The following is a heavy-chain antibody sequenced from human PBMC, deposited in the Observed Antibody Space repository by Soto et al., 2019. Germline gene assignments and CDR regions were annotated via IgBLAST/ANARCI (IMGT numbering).Heavy chain of an antibody. CDR1: GGSMGNYC. CDR3: AAGEASSRNLAPYYLDF. Sequence: PSETLSLTCTVSGGSMGNYCWTWIRQAPGKGLEWIGYIHYSGTTSFFPSYNPSLRSRVTISEDTSKNQFSLKLLSVTTADTAVYFCAAGEASSRNLAPYYLDFWGQGTLVTVSS. V-gene: IGHV4-59*01. CDR2: IHYSGTT. J-gene: IGHJ4*02. D-gene: IGHD6-13*01.